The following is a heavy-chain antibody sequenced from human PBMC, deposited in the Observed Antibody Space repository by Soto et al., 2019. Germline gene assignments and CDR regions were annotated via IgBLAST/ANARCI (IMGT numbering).Heavy chain of an antibody. J-gene: IGHJ5*02. CDR3: VRESTPTRWFDP. V-gene: IGHV1-46*03. D-gene: IGHD2-2*01. CDR2: INPSGGST. CDR1: VYTFIRYG. Sequence: ASLKGSRKGFVYTFIRYGISWVRKAPGQGLEWMGIINPSGGSTSYAQKFQGRVTMTRDTSTSTVYMELSSLRSEDTAVYFCVRESTPTRWFDPWGQGTLVTVSS.